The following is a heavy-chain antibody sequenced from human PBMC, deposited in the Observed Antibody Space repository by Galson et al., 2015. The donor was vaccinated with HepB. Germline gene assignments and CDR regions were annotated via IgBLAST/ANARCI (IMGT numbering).Heavy chain of an antibody. CDR2: ISGSGAST. V-gene: IGHV3-23*01. Sequence: SLRLSCAASGFTFSSYAMSWVRQPPGKGLEWVSSISGSGASTYYADSVKGRFTISRDNSKNTLYLQMNSLRAEDTAAYYCAKDHGYSGSHDYFDYWGQGTLVTVSS. CDR1: GFTFSSYA. D-gene: IGHD6-6*01. J-gene: IGHJ4*02. CDR3: AKDHGYSGSHDYFDY.